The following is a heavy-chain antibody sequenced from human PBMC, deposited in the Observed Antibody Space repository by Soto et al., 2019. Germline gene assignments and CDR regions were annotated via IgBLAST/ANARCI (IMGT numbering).Heavy chain of an antibody. CDR2: ISSSSSYI. D-gene: IGHD2-8*01. Sequence: PGGSLRLSCAASGFTFSSCSMNWVRQAPGKGLEWVSSISSSSSYIYYADSVKGRFTISRDNAKNSLYLQMNSLRAEDTAVYYCARDHIVLIPHYYYYGMDVWGQGTTVTVSS. CDR3: ARDHIVLIPHYYYYGMDV. V-gene: IGHV3-21*01. CDR1: GFTFSSCS. J-gene: IGHJ6*02.